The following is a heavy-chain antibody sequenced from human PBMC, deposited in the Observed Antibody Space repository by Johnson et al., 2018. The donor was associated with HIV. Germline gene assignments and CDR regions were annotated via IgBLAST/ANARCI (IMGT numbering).Heavy chain of an antibody. Sequence: QVQLVESGGGVVQPGRSLRLSCAASGFTFSSYAMHWVRKAPGTGLEWVAVISYDGNNKYYADSVTGRFRISRDNSKNTLYLHMNSLRPEDTAVYYCARDGHSSTPRCAFDIWGQGTMVTVSS. J-gene: IGHJ3*02. V-gene: IGHV3-30*04. CDR2: ISYDGNNK. D-gene: IGHD6-13*01. CDR3: ARDGHSSTPRCAFDI. CDR1: GFTFSSYA.